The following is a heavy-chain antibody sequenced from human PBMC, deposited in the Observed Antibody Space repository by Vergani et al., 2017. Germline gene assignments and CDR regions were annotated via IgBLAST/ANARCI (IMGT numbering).Heavy chain of an antibody. CDR3: VKDAGGYENFFDS. CDR1: GFTFSTYA. Sequence: EVQLLESGGSLKQPGGSVRLSCAASGFTFSTYAMHWVRQAPGKGLEWVSALTGGGGSTYYADSFKGRFIISRDNSRDTLYLQMNSLRPEDTATYCCVKDAGGYENFFDSWGQGSLVTVS. J-gene: IGHJ4*02. CDR2: LTGGGGST. D-gene: IGHD5-12*01. V-gene: IGHV3-23*01.